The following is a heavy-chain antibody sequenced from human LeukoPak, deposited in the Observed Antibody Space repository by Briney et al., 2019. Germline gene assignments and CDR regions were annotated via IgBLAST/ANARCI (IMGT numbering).Heavy chain of an antibody. V-gene: IGHV1-2*02. CDR2: INPNSGGT. J-gene: IGHJ5*02. Sequence: ASVKVSCKASGYTFTGYYMHWVRQAPRQGLEWMGWINPNSGGTNYAQKFQGRVTMTRDTSISTAYMELSRLRSDDTAVYYCARVRWFGELLPFGGFDPWGQGTLVTVSS. CDR1: GYTFTGYY. D-gene: IGHD3-10*01. CDR3: ARVRWFGELLPFGGFDP.